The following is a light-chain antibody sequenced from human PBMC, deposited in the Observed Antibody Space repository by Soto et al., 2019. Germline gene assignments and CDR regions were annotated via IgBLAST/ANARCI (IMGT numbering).Light chain of an antibody. Sequence: AIRMTQSPSSFSASTGDRVTITCRASPGLSSYLAWYQQKPGKAPKLLIYAASSLQSGVPSRVSGSGSGTDITLTISCLQSEDFATYYWQEYYSYPPTFGQGTKVEIK. CDR2: AAS. CDR3: QEYYSYPPT. CDR1: PGLSSY. J-gene: IGKJ1*01. V-gene: IGKV1-8*01.